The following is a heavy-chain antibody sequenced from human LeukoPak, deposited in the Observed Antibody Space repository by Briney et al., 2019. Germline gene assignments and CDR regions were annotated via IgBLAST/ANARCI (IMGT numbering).Heavy chain of an antibody. D-gene: IGHD5-12*01. V-gene: IGHV3-21*01. CDR3: ARAIVATINPFDY. CDR2: ISSSSSYI. Sequence: GGSLRLSCTGSGFNFGDYSFTWVRQAPGKGLEWVSSISSSSSYIYYADSVKGRFTISRDNAKNSLYLQMNSLRAEDTAVYYCARAIVATINPFDYWGQGTLVTVSS. CDR1: GFNFGDYS. J-gene: IGHJ4*02.